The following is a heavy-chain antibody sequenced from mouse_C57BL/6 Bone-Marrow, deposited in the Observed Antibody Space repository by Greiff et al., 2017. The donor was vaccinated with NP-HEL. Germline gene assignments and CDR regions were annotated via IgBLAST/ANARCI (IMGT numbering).Heavy chain of an antibody. Sequence: EVQLVESEGGLVQPGSSMKLSCTASGFTFSDYYMAWVRQVPEKGLEWVANFNYDGSSTYYLDSLKSRFIISRDNAKNILYLQMSRLKTEETATYYCARKRYYGRGDWYFDVWGTGTTVTVSS. CDR3: ARKRYYGRGDWYFDV. J-gene: IGHJ1*03. V-gene: IGHV5-16*01. CDR2: FNYDGSST. CDR1: GFTFSDYY. D-gene: IGHD1-1*01.